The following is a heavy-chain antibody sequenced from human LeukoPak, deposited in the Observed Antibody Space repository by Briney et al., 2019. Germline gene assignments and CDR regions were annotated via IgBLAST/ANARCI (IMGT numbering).Heavy chain of an antibody. CDR1: GGSISSYY. V-gene: IGHV4-59*12. D-gene: IGHD6-19*01. J-gene: IGHJ4*02. CDR2: IYYSGST. Sequence: PSETLSLTCTVSGGSISSYYWSWIRQPPGKGLEWIGYIYYSGSTNYNPSLKSRVTISVDTSKNQFSLKLTSVTAADTAVYYCARELYGSGLGPLWYWGQGTLVTVSS. CDR3: ARELYGSGLGPLWY.